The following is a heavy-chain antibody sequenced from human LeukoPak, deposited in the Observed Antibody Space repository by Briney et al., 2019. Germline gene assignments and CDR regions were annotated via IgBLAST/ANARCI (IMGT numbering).Heavy chain of an antibody. Sequence: PGGSLRLSCAASGFTFSSYGMHWVRQAPGKGLEWVAFIRYDGSNKYYADSVKGRFTISRDNSKNTLYLQMNSLRAEDTAVYYCAKDRGSGSYGSYNWFDPWGQGTLVTVSS. D-gene: IGHD1-26*01. V-gene: IGHV3-30*02. CDR3: AKDRGSGSYGSYNWFDP. CDR1: GFTFSSYG. J-gene: IGHJ5*02. CDR2: IRYDGSNK.